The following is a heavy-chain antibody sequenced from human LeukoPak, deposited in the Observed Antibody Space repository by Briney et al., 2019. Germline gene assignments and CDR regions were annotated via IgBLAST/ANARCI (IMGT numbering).Heavy chain of an antibody. CDR2: IPAGGSNT. Sequence: GGSLRLSCVGSGFHFRTYGMSWVRQAPGKGLEWVSGIPAGGSNTYYADSVKGRFTISRDNSKNTLYLQMNSLRPEDTALYYCARDLGTVVTPTSWFDYWGQGTLVTVSS. V-gene: IGHV3-23*01. D-gene: IGHD4-23*01. CDR1: GFHFRTYG. CDR3: ARDLGTVVTPTSWFDY. J-gene: IGHJ4*02.